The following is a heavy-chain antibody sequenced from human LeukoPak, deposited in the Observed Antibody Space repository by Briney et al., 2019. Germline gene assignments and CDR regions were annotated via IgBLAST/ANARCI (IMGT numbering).Heavy chain of an antibody. V-gene: IGHV3-23*01. CDR2: ISRRGGGT. CDR1: GFTFSSYE. Sequence: GGSLRLSCAASGFTFSSYEMHWVRQAPGKGLEWVSRISRRGGGTPYADSVKGRFTISRDNSKNTLYLQMTSLRAEDTAVYYCAKGDYYDFDSWGQGTLVTVSS. D-gene: IGHD3-22*01. CDR3: AKGDYYDFDS. J-gene: IGHJ5*01.